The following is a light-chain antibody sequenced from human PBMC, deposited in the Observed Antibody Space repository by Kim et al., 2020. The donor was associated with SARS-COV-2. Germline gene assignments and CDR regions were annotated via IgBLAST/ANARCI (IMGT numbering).Light chain of an antibody. CDR3: NSRDSSGNHWV. Sequence: AWGQTVRITCQGDSLRSYYASWYQQKPGQAPVLVIYGKNNRPSGIPDRFSGSSSGNTASVTITGAQAEDEADYYCNSRDSSGNHWVFGGGTQLTVL. CDR1: SLRSYY. CDR2: GKN. J-gene: IGLJ3*02. V-gene: IGLV3-19*01.